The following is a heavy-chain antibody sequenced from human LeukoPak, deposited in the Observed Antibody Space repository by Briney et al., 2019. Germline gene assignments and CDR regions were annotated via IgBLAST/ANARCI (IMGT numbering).Heavy chain of an antibody. J-gene: IGHJ4*02. Sequence: GGSLRLSCAASGFTFSSYWMSWVRQAPGKGLEWVANIKQDGSQKDYVDSVKGRFTISRDNAKNSLYLQMNSLRAEDTAVYYCARDRYYYDSSGSYYFDYWGQGTLVTVSS. CDR2: IKQDGSQK. CDR1: GFTFSSYW. D-gene: IGHD3-22*01. CDR3: ARDRYYYDSSGSYYFDY. V-gene: IGHV3-7*01.